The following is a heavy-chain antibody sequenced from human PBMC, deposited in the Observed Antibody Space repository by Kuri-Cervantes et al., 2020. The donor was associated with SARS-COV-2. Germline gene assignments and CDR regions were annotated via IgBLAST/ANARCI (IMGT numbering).Heavy chain of an antibody. V-gene: IGHV4-34*01. CDR1: GGSFSGYY. Sequence: GSLRLSCAVYGGSFSGYYWSWIRQPPGKGLAWIGEINHSASTNYNPSLKSRVTISVDTSKNQFSLKRSSVTAADTAVYYCARDYYDSSGYAGYYYYYGMDVWGQGTTVTVSS. CDR2: INHSAST. D-gene: IGHD3-22*01. J-gene: IGHJ6*02. CDR3: ARDYYDSSGYAGYYYYYGMDV.